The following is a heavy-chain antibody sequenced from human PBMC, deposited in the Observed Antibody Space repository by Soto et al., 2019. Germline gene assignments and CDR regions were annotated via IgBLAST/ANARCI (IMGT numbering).Heavy chain of an antibody. Sequence: EVQLLESGGGLVQPGGSLRLSCAASGFTFSSYAMSWVRQAPGKGLEWVSAISGSGGSTYYADSVKGRFTISRDNSKNTLYLQMNSLRAEDTAVYYCAKRGAAAAGPYYYGMDVWGQGTTVTVSS. V-gene: IGHV3-23*01. CDR1: GFTFSSYA. CDR2: ISGSGGST. CDR3: AKRGAAAAGPYYYGMDV. D-gene: IGHD6-13*01. J-gene: IGHJ6*02.